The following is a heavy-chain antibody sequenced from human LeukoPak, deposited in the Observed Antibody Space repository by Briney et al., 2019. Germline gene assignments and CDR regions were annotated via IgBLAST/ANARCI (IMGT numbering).Heavy chain of an antibody. CDR1: GFTFSSYA. CDR2: ISYDGSNK. D-gene: IGHD4-17*01. V-gene: IGHV3-30-3*01. CDR3: ARDRNTVTTWYYFDY. J-gene: IGHJ4*02. Sequence: GGSLRLSCAASGFTFSSYAMHWVRQAPGKGLEWVAVISYDGSNKYYADSVKGRFTISRDNSKNTLYLQMNSLRAEDTAVYYCARDRNTVTTWYYFDYWGQGTLVTVSS.